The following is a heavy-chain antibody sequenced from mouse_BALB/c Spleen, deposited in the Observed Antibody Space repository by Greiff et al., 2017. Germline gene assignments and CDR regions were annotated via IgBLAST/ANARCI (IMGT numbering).Heavy chain of an antibody. CDR1: GYSITSDYA. CDR2: ISYSGST. Sequence: VQLKESGPGLVKPSQSLSLTCTVTGYSITSDYAWNWIRQFPGNKLEWMGYISYSGSTSYNPSLKSRISITRDTSKNQFFLQLNSVTTEDTATYYCARSEGYYAMDYWGQGTSVTVSS. CDR3: ARSEGYYAMDY. V-gene: IGHV3-2*02. J-gene: IGHJ4*01.